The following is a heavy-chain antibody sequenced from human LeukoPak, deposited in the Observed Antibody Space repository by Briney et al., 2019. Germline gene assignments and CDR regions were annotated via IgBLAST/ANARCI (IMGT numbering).Heavy chain of an antibody. Sequence: GGSLRLSCAASGFTFSSYAMSWVRQAPGKGLEWVSAISGSGGSTYYADSVKGRFTISRDNSKNTLYLQMNSLRAEDTAVYYCASSGKTFYYYGMDVWGQGTTVTVSS. CDR1: GFTFSSYA. D-gene: IGHD3-10*01. CDR3: ASSGKTFYYYGMDV. J-gene: IGHJ6*02. CDR2: ISGSGGST. V-gene: IGHV3-23*01.